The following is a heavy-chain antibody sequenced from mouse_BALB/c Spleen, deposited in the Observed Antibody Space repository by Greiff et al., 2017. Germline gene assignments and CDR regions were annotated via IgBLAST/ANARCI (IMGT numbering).Heavy chain of an antibody. CDR3: AGMYDYDRRTALYAMDY. Sequence: QVTLKESGPGLLQPSQTLSLTCSFSGFSLSTSGMGVGWIRQPSGKGLEWLEHIWWDDVKRYNPALKSRLTISKDTSSSQVFLKIASVDTADTATSYCAGMYDYDRRTALYAMDYWGQGTSVTVSS. CDR2: IWWDDVK. CDR1: GFSLSTSGMG. D-gene: IGHD2-4*01. J-gene: IGHJ4*01. V-gene: IGHV8-8*01.